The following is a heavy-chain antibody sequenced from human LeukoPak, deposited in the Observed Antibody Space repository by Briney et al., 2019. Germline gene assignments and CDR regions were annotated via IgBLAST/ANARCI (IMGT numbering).Heavy chain of an antibody. CDR2: ISTGSSTT. J-gene: IGHJ1*01. CDR3: AREDGTFQY. CDR1: GFTFSNYA. V-gene: IGHV3-48*01. Sequence: GGSLRLSCAASGFTFSNYAMNWVRQAPGKGLEWVSYISTGSSTTYYADSVKGRFTISRDNVENSLYLQMNSLRVEDTAVYYCAREDGTFQYWGQGTLVTVSS.